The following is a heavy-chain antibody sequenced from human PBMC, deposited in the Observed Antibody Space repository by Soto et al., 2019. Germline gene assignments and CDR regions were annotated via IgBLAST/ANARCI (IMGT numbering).Heavy chain of an antibody. CDR3: ARVLYCGGDCYYNFDY. Sequence: QVPLVQSGAEVKKPGASVKVSCKASGYTFTSYGISWVRQAPGQGLEWMGWISAYNGNTNYAQKLQGRVTMTTDTSTSTAYMELRSLRSDDTAVYYCARVLYCGGDCYYNFDYWGQGTLVTVSS. D-gene: IGHD2-21*01. CDR1: GYTFTSYG. J-gene: IGHJ4*02. V-gene: IGHV1-18*01. CDR2: ISAYNGNT.